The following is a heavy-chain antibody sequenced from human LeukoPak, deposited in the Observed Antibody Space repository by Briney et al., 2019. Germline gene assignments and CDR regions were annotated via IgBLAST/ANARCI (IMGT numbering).Heavy chain of an antibody. D-gene: IGHD4-23*01. CDR3: ARVHGGNSVHFDY. CDR1: GGSISSSSYY. CDR2: IYYSGST. J-gene: IGHJ4*02. Sequence: SETLSLTCTVSGGSISSSSYYWGWIRQPPGKGLEWIGSIYYSGSTYYNPSLKSRVTISVDTSKNQFSLKLSSVTAADTAVYYCARVHGGNSVHFDYWGQGTLVTISS. V-gene: IGHV4-39*07.